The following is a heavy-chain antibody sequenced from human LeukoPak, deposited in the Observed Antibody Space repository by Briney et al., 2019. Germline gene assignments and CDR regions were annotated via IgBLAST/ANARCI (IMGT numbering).Heavy chain of an antibody. CDR2: IYYSGST. V-gene: IGHV4-59*01. CDR1: GGSISSYY. CDR3: TRDRHYYGMDV. Sequence: SETLSLTCTVSGGSISSYYWSWIRQPPGKGLEWIGYIYYSGSTNYNPSLKSRVTISVDTSKNQFSLKLSPVTAADTAVYYCTRDRHYYGMDVWGQGTTVTVSS. J-gene: IGHJ6*02.